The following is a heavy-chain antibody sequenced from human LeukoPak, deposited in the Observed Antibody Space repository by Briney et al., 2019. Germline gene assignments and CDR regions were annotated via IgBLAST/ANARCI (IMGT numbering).Heavy chain of an antibody. V-gene: IGHV3-48*03. CDR2: ISSSGSTI. Sequence: PGGSLRLSCAASGFTFSSYEMNWVRQAPGKGLEWVSYISSSGSTIYYADSVKGRFTISRDNAKNSLYLQMNSLRAEDTAVYYCAGAYYASGRAAYDIWGQGTMVTVSS. D-gene: IGHD3-10*01. J-gene: IGHJ3*02. CDR3: AGAYYASGRAAYDI. CDR1: GFTFSSYE.